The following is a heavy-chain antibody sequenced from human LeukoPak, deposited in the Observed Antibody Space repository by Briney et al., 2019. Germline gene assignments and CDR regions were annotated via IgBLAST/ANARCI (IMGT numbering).Heavy chain of an antibody. J-gene: IGHJ3*02. D-gene: IGHD3-10*01. CDR1: GYTFSTYA. V-gene: IGHV3-23*01. CDR2: ISGSGEST. CDR3: AKDLGGALWFGELLSDSDAFDI. Sequence: GGSLRVSCAASGYTFSTYAMSWVRQAPGKGLEWVSGISGSGESTYYADSVKGRFTISRDKSKNTLYLQMNSLRVEDTAVYYCAKDLGGALWFGELLSDSDAFDIWGQGTMVTVSS.